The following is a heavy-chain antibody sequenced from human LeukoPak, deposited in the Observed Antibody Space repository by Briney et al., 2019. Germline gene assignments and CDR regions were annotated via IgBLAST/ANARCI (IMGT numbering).Heavy chain of an antibody. CDR2: ISYEEKK. V-gene: IGHV3-30*01. CDR1: GFPFGDYS. Sequence: PGGSLRLSYAASGFPFGDYSMHWVRQAPGKGLEWVTLISYEEKKYYADSVRGRFTTSRDNSRRTLSLQMNSLRPDDTAVYYCARQTPYSGSSVDFWGQGTLVTVSS. J-gene: IGHJ4*02. D-gene: IGHD6-6*01. CDR3: ARQTPYSGSSVDF.